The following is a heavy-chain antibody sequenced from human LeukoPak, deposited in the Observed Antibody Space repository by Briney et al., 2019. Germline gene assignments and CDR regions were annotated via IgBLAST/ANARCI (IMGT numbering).Heavy chain of an antibody. CDR3: ARWGNDYSQFDS. J-gene: IGHJ4*02. CDR1: GFTFNNYA. V-gene: IGHV3-23*01. D-gene: IGHD4-11*01. Sequence: GGSLRLSCAASGFTFNNYAMTWVRQAPGKGLEWVSVVSGSGDNTNYADSVKGRFTISRDNSKNTLFLQMNSLRTEDTAVYFCARWGNDYSQFDSWGQGTLVTVS. CDR2: VSGSGDNT.